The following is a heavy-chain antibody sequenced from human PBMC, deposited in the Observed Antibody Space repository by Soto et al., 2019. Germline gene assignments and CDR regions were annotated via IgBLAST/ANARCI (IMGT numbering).Heavy chain of an antibody. D-gene: IGHD3-9*01. Sequence: GGWIGNLCCRWIRKKTGKGLEWIGYIYYSGSTNYNPSLKGRVTISVDTSKNQFSLKLSSVTAADTAVYYCARANYDFLTGYYPDYFDYWGQGTLVTVSS. V-gene: IGHV4-59*11. J-gene: IGHJ4*02. CDR3: ARANYDFLTGYYPDYFDY. CDR1: GGWIGNLC. CDR2: IYYSGST.